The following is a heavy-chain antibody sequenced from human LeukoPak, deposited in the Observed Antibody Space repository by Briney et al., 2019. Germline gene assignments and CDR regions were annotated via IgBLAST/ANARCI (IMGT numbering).Heavy chain of an antibody. CDR3: AKSPGDQVGP. CDR2: IHKTGDYT. J-gene: IGHJ5*02. D-gene: IGHD7-27*01. Sequence: GGSLRLSCAASGFTFNNYALSWVRQAPGKGLEWVSAIHKTGDYTYYTDSVKGRFTISRDNSKNTLYLQMNSLRAEDTAVYYCAKSPGDQVGPWGQGTLVTVSS. CDR1: GFTFNNYA. V-gene: IGHV3-23*01.